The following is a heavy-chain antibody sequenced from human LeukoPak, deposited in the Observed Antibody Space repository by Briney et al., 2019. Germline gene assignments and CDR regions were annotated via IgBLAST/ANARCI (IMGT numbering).Heavy chain of an antibody. CDR3: AREAVSRAFDI. Sequence: SETLSLTCAVYGGSFSGYYWSWIRQPPGKGLEWIGYIYYSGSTYYNPSLKSRVTISVDTSKNQFSLKLSSVTAADTAVYYCAREAVSRAFDIWGQGTMVTVSS. CDR1: GGSFSGYY. V-gene: IGHV4-30-4*08. CDR2: IYYSGST. J-gene: IGHJ3*02. D-gene: IGHD2-15*01.